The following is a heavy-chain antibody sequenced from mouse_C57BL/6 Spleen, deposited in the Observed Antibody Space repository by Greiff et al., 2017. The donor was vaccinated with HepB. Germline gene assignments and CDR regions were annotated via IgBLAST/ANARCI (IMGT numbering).Heavy chain of an antibody. Sequence: EVQLQQSGPELVKPGASVKISCKASGYTFTDYYMNWVKQSHGKSLEWIGDINPNNGGTSYNQKFKGKATLTVDNSSSTAYMELRSLTSEDSAVYYCARPIYYGYSTWFAYWGQGTLLTVSA. CDR1: GYTFTDYY. CDR2: INPNNGGT. J-gene: IGHJ3*01. V-gene: IGHV1-26*01. D-gene: IGHD2-2*01. CDR3: ARPIYYGYSTWFAY.